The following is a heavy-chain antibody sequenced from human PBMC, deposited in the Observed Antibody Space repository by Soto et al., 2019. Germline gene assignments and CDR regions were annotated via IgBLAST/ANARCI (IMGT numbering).Heavy chain of an antibody. J-gene: IGHJ4*02. CDR3: ASGLWGYRH. Sequence: EVQLLESGGGLVQPGGALRLSCAASGFTFSSHAMSWVRQAPGKGLEWISSISAGSEGAYYADSVKGRFTISRDNSNNTLYLQMNSLRAEDTAVYYCASGLWGYRHWGQGTVVTVSS. V-gene: IGHV3-23*01. CDR2: ISAGSEGA. D-gene: IGHD2-21*01. CDR1: GFTFSSHA.